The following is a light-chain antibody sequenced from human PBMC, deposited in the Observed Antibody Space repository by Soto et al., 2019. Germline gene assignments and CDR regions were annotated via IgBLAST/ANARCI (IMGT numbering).Light chain of an antibody. CDR1: QDIFGF. Sequence: DIQMTQSPSTLSASVGDRVTITCRASQDIFGFLALYQQKPGEAPKLLIYKASSLESGVPSRFSGSGYGTEFALTFSSLQPDDFATYYCQQYYTYPYTFGQGTRLEIK. CDR2: KAS. V-gene: IGKV1-5*03. CDR3: QQYYTYPYT. J-gene: IGKJ5*01.